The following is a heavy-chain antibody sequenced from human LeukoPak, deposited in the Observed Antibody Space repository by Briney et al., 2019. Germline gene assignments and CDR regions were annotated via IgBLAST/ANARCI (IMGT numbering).Heavy chain of an antibody. V-gene: IGHV4-59*02. J-gene: IGHJ4*02. CDR2: IYYSESA. Sequence: PSETLSLTYTVSGDSVSNYYWSWIRQPPGKRLEWIGCIYYSESATYNPSLKSRVTISLDTSKNQFFLKLSSVTAADTAVYYCARKRSFDLWGQGTLVTVSS. CDR1: GDSVSNYY. CDR3: ARKRSFDL. D-gene: IGHD3-9*01.